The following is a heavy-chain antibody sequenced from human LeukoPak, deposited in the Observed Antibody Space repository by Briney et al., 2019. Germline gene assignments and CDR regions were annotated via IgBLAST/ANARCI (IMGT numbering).Heavy chain of an antibody. J-gene: IGHJ4*02. CDR2: IWYDGRNK. D-gene: IGHD1-26*01. CDR1: GFTFSSYG. Sequence: GGSLRLSCAASGFTFSSYGMPWVRQAPGKGLEWVAVIWYDGRNKYYADSVKGRFTISRDNPMNTLYLHMNSLSAEDTAVYYCAREVGVSTPYFDYWGQGTLVTVSS. CDR3: AREVGVSTPYFDY. V-gene: IGHV3-33*01.